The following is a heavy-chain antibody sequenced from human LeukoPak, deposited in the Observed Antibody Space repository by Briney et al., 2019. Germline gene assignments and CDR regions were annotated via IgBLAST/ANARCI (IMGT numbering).Heavy chain of an antibody. V-gene: IGHV3-30-3*01. CDR3: ARAGDLITFGGVIVPSPYGMDV. J-gene: IGHJ6*02. CDR2: ISYDGSNK. CDR1: GFTFSSYA. D-gene: IGHD3-16*02. Sequence: GSLRLSCAASGFTFSSYAMHWVRQAPGKGLEWVAVISYDGSNKYYADSVKGRFTISRDNSKNTLYLQMNSLRAEDTAVYYCARAGDLITFGGVIVPSPYGMDVWGQGTTVTVSS.